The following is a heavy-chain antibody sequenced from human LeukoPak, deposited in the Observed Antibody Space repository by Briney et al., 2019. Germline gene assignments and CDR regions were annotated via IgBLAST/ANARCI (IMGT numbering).Heavy chain of an antibody. CDR2: IRIKTNSYAT. Sequence: GGSLRLSCAASGFTFSGSDMHWVRQASGKGLEWVGRIRIKTNSYATAYAASVKGRFTISRDDSKNTAYLQMNSLKTEDTAVYYCATVKRGPYYFDYWGQGTLVTVSS. V-gene: IGHV3-73*01. CDR3: ATVKRGPYYFDY. CDR1: GFTFSGSD. D-gene: IGHD4-17*01. J-gene: IGHJ4*02.